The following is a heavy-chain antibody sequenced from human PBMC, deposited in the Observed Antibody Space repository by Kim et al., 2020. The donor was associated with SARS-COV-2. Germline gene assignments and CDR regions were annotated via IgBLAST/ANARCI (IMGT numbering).Heavy chain of an antibody. J-gene: IGHJ6*02. CDR2: IWYDGSNK. CDR3: ARGGIQLWFVVLDYYYGMDV. V-gene: IGHV3-33*01. D-gene: IGHD5-18*01. Sequence: GGSLRLSCAASGFTFSSYGMHWVRQAPGKGLEWVAVIWYDGSNKYYADSVKGRFTISRDNSKNTLYLQMNSLRAEDTAVYYCARGGIQLWFVVLDYYYGMDVWGQGTTVTVSS. CDR1: GFTFSSYG.